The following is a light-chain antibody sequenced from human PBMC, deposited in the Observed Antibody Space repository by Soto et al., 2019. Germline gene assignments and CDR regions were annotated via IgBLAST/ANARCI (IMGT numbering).Light chain of an antibody. Sequence: DIVMTQFPDSMTVSLGERATINCKSSQSVLKNSNNKYYLAWYQQKPGQPPKLLIYWASTRESGVPDRFSGSGSGTDFTLTINSLQAEDVAVYYCQQYYSFSRTFGQGTKVEIK. CDR1: QSVLKNSNNKYY. CDR2: WAS. V-gene: IGKV4-1*01. CDR3: QQYYSFSRT. J-gene: IGKJ1*01.